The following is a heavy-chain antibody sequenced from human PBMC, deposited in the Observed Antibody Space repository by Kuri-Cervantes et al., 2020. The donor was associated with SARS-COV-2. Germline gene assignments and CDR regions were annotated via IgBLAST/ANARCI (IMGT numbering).Heavy chain of an antibody. CDR3: ATSFPRGSLEYFQH. J-gene: IGHJ1*01. D-gene: IGHD6-13*01. Sequence: ASVKVSCKVSGYTLTELSMHWVRQAPGKGLEWMGGFDPEDGETIYAQKFQGRVTMTEDTSTDTAYMELSSLRSEVTAVYYCATSFPRGSLEYFQHWGQGTLVTVSS. V-gene: IGHV1-24*01. CDR2: FDPEDGET. CDR1: GYTLTELS.